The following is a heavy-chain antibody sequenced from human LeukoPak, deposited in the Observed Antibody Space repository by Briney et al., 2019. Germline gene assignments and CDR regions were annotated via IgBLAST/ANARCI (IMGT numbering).Heavy chain of an antibody. D-gene: IGHD3-10*01. Sequence: SETLSLTCTVSGDSISRTNFYWSWIRQVPGKGLEWIAELSEGGGTNYNPSLKSRVTISVDTSKNQLSLNLTSVTAADTAIYYCARVPGGVFDFWGQGALVTVSS. V-gene: IGHV4-39*07. CDR3: ARVPGGVFDF. J-gene: IGHJ4*02. CDR1: GDSISRTNFY. CDR2: LSEGGGT.